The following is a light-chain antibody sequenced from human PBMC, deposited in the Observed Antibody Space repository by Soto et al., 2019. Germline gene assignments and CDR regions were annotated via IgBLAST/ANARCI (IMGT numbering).Light chain of an antibody. J-gene: IGLJ1*01. Sequence: LTQPPSASGSPGQSVTISCTGTNSDVGAYNYVSWYQQHPGKAPKLMISEVSKRPSGVPDRFSGSKSGNTASLTVSGLQAEDEADYYCSSYAGTNHPYVFGTGTKVTVL. CDR1: NSDVGAYNY. V-gene: IGLV2-8*01. CDR2: EVS. CDR3: SSYAGTNHPYV.